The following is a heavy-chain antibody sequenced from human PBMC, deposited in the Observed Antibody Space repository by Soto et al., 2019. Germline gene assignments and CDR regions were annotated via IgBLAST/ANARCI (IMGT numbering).Heavy chain of an antibody. CDR1: GFTFSSYG. D-gene: IGHD2-2*01. CDR2: ISYDGNFK. Sequence: QVELVESGGGVVQPGRSLRLSCAASGFTFSSYGMHWVRQAPGKGLEWVAVISYDGNFKYYADSVKGRFTISRDNSQNTLYLQMNSLRAEDTAVFFCARDRALLHTTSRGNFDYWGQGTLVTVSS. J-gene: IGHJ4*02. CDR3: ARDRALLHTTSRGNFDY. V-gene: IGHV3-30*03.